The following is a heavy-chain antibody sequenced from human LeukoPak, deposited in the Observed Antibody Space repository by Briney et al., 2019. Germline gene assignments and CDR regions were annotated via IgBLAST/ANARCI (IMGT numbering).Heavy chain of an antibody. CDR1: GFTFSSYG. J-gene: IGHJ4*02. CDR3: AKDPSFRPGYFDY. Sequence: GGSLRLSCAASGFTFSSYGMHWVRQAPGKGLEWVAFIRYDGSNKYYADSVKGRFTISRDNSKNTLYLQMNNLRAEDTAVYYCAKDPSFRPGYFDYWGQGTLVTVSS. CDR2: IRYDGSNK. V-gene: IGHV3-30*02.